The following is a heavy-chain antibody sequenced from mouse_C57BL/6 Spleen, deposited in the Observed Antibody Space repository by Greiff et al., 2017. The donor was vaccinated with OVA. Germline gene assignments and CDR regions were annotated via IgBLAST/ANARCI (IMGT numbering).Heavy chain of an antibody. CDR1: GYTFTSYW. V-gene: IGHV1-52*01. D-gene: IGHD2-13*01. Sequence: QVQLQHSGAELVRPGSSVKLSCKASGYTFTSYWMHWVKQRPIQGLEWIGNIDPSDGDTHYNQKFKGKATLTVDKSSSTAYLQLSSLTSEDAAVYFCARSGDYDAGDYWGQGTPVTVSA. CDR2: IDPSDGDT. CDR3: ARSGDYDAGDY. J-gene: IGHJ1*02.